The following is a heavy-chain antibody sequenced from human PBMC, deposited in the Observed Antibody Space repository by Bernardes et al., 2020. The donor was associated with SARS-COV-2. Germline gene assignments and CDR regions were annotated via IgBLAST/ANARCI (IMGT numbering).Heavy chain of an antibody. D-gene: IGHD6-6*01. CDR3: ARHPVVARAFDYFDY. CDR1: GGSVSTNGYY. Sequence: SETLSLTCTVSGGSVSTNGYYWGWIRQPPGKGLEWIGSIYFSGSAYSNPSLKSRVTISVDTSTNQFSLKLSSVTAADTAVYYCARHPVVARAFDYFDYWGQGTLVTVSS. J-gene: IGHJ4*02. V-gene: IGHV4-39*01. CDR2: IYFSGSA.